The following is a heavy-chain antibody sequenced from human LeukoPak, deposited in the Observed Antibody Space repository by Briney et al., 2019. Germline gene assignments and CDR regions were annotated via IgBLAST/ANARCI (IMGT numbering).Heavy chain of an antibody. V-gene: IGHV3-53*01. D-gene: IGHD6-19*01. J-gene: IGHJ4*02. CDR1: GYTVSSNY. CDR3: ARGIAVAGPFHY. CDR2: IYSGGST. Sequence: GGSLRLSCAASGYTVSSNYMSWVRQAPGKGLEWVSVIYSGGSTYYADSVKGRFTISRDNSKNTLYLQMNSLRAEDTAVYYCARGIAVAGPFHYWGQGTLVTVSS.